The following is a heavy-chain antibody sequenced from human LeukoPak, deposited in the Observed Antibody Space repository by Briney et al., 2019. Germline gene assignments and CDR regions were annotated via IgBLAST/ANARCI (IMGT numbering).Heavy chain of an antibody. V-gene: IGHV4-34*01. CDR2: INHSGST. CDR3: ARVRSVSYGYYYYGMDV. D-gene: IGHD5-18*01. CDR1: GGSFSGYY. Sequence: SETLSLTCAVYGGSFSGYYWSWIRQPPGKGLEWIGEINHSGSTNYNPSLKSRVTISVDTSKNQFSLKLSSVTAADTAVYYCARVRSVSYGYYYYGMDVWGQGTTVTASS. J-gene: IGHJ6*02.